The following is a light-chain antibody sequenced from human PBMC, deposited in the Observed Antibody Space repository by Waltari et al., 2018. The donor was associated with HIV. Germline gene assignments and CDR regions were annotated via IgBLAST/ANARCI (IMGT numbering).Light chain of an antibody. Sequence: QSELTQPPSASGTPGQRVTISCAASSSNIGSYTVNWYQQLPGTSPKLLIYANQQRPVRFADRFSGSQADTSASLAVGGLQSEDEAGYYCATGDSSLSGPVFGGDTQLTV. CDR3: ATGDSSLSGPV. CDR1: SSNIGSYT. CDR2: ANQ. J-gene: IGLJ2*01. V-gene: IGLV1-44*01.